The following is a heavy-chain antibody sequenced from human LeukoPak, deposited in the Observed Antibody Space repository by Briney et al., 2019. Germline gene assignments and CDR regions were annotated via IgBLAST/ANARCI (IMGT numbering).Heavy chain of an antibody. J-gene: IGHJ4*02. CDR2: IYSGGST. CDR1: EFSVGSNY. Sequence: PGGSLRLSCAASEFSVGSNYMTWVRQAPGKGLEWVSLIYSGGSTYYADSVKGRFTISRDNSKNTVYLQMNSLRVDDTAVYYCARRDIVVVVSASDYWGQGTLVTVSS. V-gene: IGHV3-66*01. D-gene: IGHD2-15*01. CDR3: ARRDIVVVVSASDY.